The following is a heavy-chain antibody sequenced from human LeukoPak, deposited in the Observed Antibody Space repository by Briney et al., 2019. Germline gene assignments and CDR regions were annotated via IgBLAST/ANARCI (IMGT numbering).Heavy chain of an antibody. CDR2: ISYDGSNK. Sequence: GGSLRLSCAASGFTFSSYAMHWVRQAPGKGLEWVAVISYDGSNKYYADSVKGRFTISRDNSKNTLYLQMNSLRAEDTAVYYCARERIAAAGTPLDYWGQGTLVTVSS. CDR3: ARERIAAAGTPLDY. V-gene: IGHV3-30-3*01. CDR1: GFTFSSYA. J-gene: IGHJ4*02. D-gene: IGHD6-13*01.